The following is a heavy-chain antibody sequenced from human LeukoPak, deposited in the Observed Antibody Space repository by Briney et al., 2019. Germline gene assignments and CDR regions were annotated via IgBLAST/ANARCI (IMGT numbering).Heavy chain of an antibody. CDR1: GGSISSGGYS. CDR2: IYHSGST. CDR3: ARGITMIVVVIPFDY. D-gene: IGHD3-22*01. J-gene: IGHJ4*02. Sequence: SQTLSLTCAVSGGSISSGGYSWSWIRQPPGKGLEWIGYIYHSGSTYYNPSLKSRVTISVDRSKNQFSLKLSSVTAADTAVYYCARGITMIVVVIPFDYWGQGTLVTVSS. V-gene: IGHV4-30-2*01.